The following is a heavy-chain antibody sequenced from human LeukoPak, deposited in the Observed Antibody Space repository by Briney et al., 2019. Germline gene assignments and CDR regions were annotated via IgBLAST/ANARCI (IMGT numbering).Heavy chain of an antibody. CDR2: IYPGDSDT. V-gene: IGHV5-51*01. D-gene: IGHD6-19*01. CDR1: GYSFTSYW. J-gene: IGHJ4*02. CDR3: ARRGSGWYWDY. Sequence: GAALRISFEGSGYSFTSYWIGWGRQMPGKGLEWMGIIYPGDSDTRYSPSFQGQVTISADKSISTAYLQWSSLKASDTAMYYCARRGSGWYWDYWGQGTLVTVSS.